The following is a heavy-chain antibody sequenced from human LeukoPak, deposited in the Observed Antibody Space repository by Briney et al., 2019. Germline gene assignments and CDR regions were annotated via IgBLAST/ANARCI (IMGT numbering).Heavy chain of an antibody. CDR1: GFTFSSHA. J-gene: IGHJ6*02. Sequence: GRSLRLSCAASGFTFSSHAMHWVRQAPGKGLEWVAVISYDGSNKYYADSVKGRFTISRDNSKNTLYLQMNSLRAEDTAVYYCARDRFVVVPAEGYYYGMDVWGQGTTVTVSS. CDR2: ISYDGSNK. CDR3: ARDRFVVVPAEGYYYGMDV. V-gene: IGHV3-30*04. D-gene: IGHD2-2*01.